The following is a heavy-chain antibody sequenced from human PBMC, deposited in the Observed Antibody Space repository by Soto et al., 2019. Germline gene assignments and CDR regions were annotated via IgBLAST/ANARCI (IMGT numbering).Heavy chain of an antibody. Sequence: GESLKISCKGSGYSFTSYWIGWGRQMHVKVLEWMGIIYPGDSDTRYSPSFQGQVTISADKSISTAYLQWSSLRASDTAMYYCVGGAYCGGDCYPGFDYWGQGTLVTVSS. CDR2: IYPGDSDT. CDR1: GYSFTSYW. D-gene: IGHD2-21*02. J-gene: IGHJ4*02. CDR3: VGGAYCGGDCYPGFDY. V-gene: IGHV5-51*01.